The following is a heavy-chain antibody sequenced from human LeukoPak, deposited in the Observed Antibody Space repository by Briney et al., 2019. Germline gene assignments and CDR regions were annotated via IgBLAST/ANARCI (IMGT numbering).Heavy chain of an antibody. CDR1: GGSFSGYY. J-gene: IGHJ4*02. Sequence: SETLSLTCAVYGGSFSGYYWSWIRQPLGKGLEWIGEINHSGSTNYNPSLKSRVTISVDTSKNQFSLKLSSVTAADTAVYYCARPYGSGSYYNAVVSLDYWGQGTLVTVSS. V-gene: IGHV4-34*01. CDR3: ARPYGSGSYYNAVVSLDY. CDR2: INHSGST. D-gene: IGHD3-10*01.